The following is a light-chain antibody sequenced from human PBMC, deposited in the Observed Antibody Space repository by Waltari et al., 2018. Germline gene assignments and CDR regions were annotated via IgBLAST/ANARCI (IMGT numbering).Light chain of an antibody. CDR3: QQYNNWQT. V-gene: IGKV3-15*01. J-gene: IGKJ1*01. CDR1: ESVRSN. CDR2: GAS. Sequence: EIVMTQSPATLSVSPGERATLSCRASESVRSNLAWYQQKPGQAPRLLIYGASTRAPGIPARFSGSGSGTEFTLTISSLQSEDSAVYYCQQYNNWQTFGQGTKVEIK.